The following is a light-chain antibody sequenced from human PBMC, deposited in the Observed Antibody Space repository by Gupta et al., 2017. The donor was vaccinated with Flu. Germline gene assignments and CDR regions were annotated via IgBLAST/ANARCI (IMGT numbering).Light chain of an antibody. CDR3: SSYTRSSTLV. CDR1: SSDFGGYNY. CDR2: EIS. Sequence: SVIISCTGTSSDFGGYNYVSWYQQPPGKAPILRRYEISHRPSGVSNLFAAYKSGTTALTAICGLQAEDEAYYYCSSYTRSSTLVFGGGTKLTVL. V-gene: IGLV2-14*01. J-gene: IGLJ2*01.